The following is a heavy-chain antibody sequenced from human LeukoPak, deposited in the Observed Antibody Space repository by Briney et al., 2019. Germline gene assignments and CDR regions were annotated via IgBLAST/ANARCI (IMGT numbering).Heavy chain of an antibody. J-gene: IGHJ4*02. D-gene: IGHD3-10*01. CDR3: ARNYGSGSYYQYPFDY. CDR1: GGTFSSYA. V-gene: IGHV1-69*05. CDR2: IIPIFGTA. Sequence: SVKVSCKASGGTFSSYAISWVRQAPGQGLEWMGGIIPIFGTANYAQKFQGRVTITTDESTSTAYMELSSLRSEDTAVYYCARNYGSGSYYQYPFDYWGQGTLVTVSS.